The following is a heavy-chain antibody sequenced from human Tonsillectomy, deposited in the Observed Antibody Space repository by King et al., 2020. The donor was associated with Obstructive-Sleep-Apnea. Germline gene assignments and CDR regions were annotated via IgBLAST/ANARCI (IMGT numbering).Heavy chain of an antibody. D-gene: IGHD3-16*01. J-gene: IGHJ2*01. CDR1: GGSISSYY. CDR3: ARQGADHYWYFDL. V-gene: IGHV4-59*08. Sequence: VQLQESGPGLVKPSETLSLTGTVSGGSISSYYWSWIRQTPGKGLEWIGNIYYSGSTNYNPSLKSRVTISVDTSKNQFSLKLSSVTAADTAVYYCARQGADHYWYFDLWGRGTLVTVSS. CDR2: IYYSGST.